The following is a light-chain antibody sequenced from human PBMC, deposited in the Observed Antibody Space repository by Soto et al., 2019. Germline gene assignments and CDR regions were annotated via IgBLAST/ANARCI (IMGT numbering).Light chain of an antibody. CDR3: QQRSNWPLT. CDR1: QSISSY. J-gene: IGKJ4*01. CDR2: DAS. V-gene: IGKV3-11*01. Sequence: EIVLTQSPATLSLSPGERATLSCRASQSISSYLICYQQKPGQAPRLLIYDASSRATGIPARFSGSGSGTDFTLTISSLEPEDFAVYYCQQRSNWPLTFGGGTNVEI.